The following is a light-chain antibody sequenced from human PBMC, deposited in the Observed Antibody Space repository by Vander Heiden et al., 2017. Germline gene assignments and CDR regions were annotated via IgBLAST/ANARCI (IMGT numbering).Light chain of an antibody. CDR1: QSVSSN. V-gene: IGKV3-15*01. Sequence: EIVMTQSPATLSVSPGERATLSCRARQSVSSNLAWYKQKPGQAPRLLIYGASTRAKGIKARFSGSGVGTEFTLTINSRHSEDFEVYYCQQENNCHPLYTFGQGTKLEIK. J-gene: IGKJ2*01. CDR3: QQENNCHPLYT. CDR2: GAS.